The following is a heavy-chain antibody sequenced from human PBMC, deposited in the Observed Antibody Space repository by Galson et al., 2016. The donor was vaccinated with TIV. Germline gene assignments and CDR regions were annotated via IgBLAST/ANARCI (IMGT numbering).Heavy chain of an antibody. D-gene: IGHD3-9*01. CDR3: AKGDKLRYFDWPNYALDV. CDR2: IYDDGKK. V-gene: IGHV3-53*01. Sequence: SLRLSCAASGLIVTDNSMMWVRQAPGKGLEWVALIYDDGKKMYADSVKSGFTISRDNSKNTLFLQMNSLRAEDTAVYYCAKGDKLRYFDWPNYALDVWGQGTTVTFSS. CDR1: GLIVTDNS. J-gene: IGHJ6*02.